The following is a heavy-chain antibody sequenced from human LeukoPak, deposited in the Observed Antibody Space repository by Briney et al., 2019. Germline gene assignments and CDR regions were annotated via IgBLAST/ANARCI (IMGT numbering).Heavy chain of an antibody. D-gene: IGHD3-10*01. Sequence: ASVKVSCKASGYTFTSYDINWVRQATGQGLEWMGWMNPNSGNTGYAQKFQGRVTMTRNTSISTTYMELSSLRSEDTAVYYCARAGIWFGELLPPDYWGQGTLVTVSS. CDR2: MNPNSGNT. J-gene: IGHJ4*02. V-gene: IGHV1-8*01. CDR1: GYTFTSYD. CDR3: ARAGIWFGELLPPDY.